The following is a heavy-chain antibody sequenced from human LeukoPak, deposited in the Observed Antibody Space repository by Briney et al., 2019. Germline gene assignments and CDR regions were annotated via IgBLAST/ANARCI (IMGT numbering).Heavy chain of an antibody. CDR2: IKSKTDGGTT. V-gene: IGHV3-15*01. CDR3: TTGGVYDSSGYTDAFDI. Sequence: PGGSLRLSCEASGFTFHNHGMSWVRQAPGKGLEWVGRIKSKTDGGTTDYAAPVKGRFTISRDDSKNTLYLQMNSLKTEDTAVYYCTTGGVYDSSGYTDAFDIWGQGTMVTVSS. CDR1: GFTFHNHG. J-gene: IGHJ3*02. D-gene: IGHD3-22*01.